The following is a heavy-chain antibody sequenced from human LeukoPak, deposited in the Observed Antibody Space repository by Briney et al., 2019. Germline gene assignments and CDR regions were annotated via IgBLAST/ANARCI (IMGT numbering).Heavy chain of an antibody. J-gene: IGHJ4*02. CDR3: AGLDLSGSSAADY. CDR1: GYSFTSYW. D-gene: IGHD1-26*01. V-gene: IGHV5-51*01. CDR2: IYPGDSDT. Sequence: GESLKISCKGSGYSFTSYWIGWVRQLPGKGLEWMGIIYPGDSDTRYSPSFQGQVTISADKSISTAHLQWSSLKASDTAMYYCAGLDLSGSSAADYWGQGTLVTVSS.